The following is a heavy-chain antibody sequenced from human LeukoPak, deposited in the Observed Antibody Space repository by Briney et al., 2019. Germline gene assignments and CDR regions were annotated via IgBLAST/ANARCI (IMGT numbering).Heavy chain of an antibody. CDR1: GGTFSSYA. V-gene: IGHV1-2*02. CDR2: INPKTDGT. Sequence: ASVKVSCKASGGTFSSYAISWVRQAPGQGLEWVGWINPKTDGTNCAQKFQGRVIMTRDTAISTAYMELSRLRSDDTAVYYCATAFGVVDFDYWGQGTLVTVSS. J-gene: IGHJ4*02. CDR3: ATAFGVVDFDY. D-gene: IGHD3-3*01.